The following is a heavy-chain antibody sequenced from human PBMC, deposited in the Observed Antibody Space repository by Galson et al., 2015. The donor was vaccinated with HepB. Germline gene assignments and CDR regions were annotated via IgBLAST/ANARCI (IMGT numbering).Heavy chain of an antibody. CDR1: GYTFTSYD. CDR2: MNPNSGNT. V-gene: IGHV1-8*01. CDR3: ARIVVVPAALTSTKYYYYYYYMDV. J-gene: IGHJ6*03. Sequence: SVKVSCKASGYTFTSYDINWVRQATGQGLEWMGWMNPNSGNTGYAQKFQGRVTMTRNTSISTAYMELSSLRSEDTAVYYCARIVVVPAALTSTKYYYYYYYMDVWGKGTTVTVSS. D-gene: IGHD2-2*01.